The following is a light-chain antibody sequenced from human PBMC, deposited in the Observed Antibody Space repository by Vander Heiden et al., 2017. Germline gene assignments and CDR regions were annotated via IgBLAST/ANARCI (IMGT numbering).Light chain of an antibody. J-gene: IGLJ2*01. V-gene: IGLV2-14*03. CDR2: DVT. CDR1: SSDVGGYDF. CDR3: SSYTGSSSLL. Sequence: QAALTQPSSVSGSPGQSITLSCPGTSSDVGGYDFVSWYQQHPGKAPKLMIYDVTVRPSGVSNRFSGSKSGNTASLTISGLQAEDEADYYCSSYTGSSSLLFGGGTKLTVL.